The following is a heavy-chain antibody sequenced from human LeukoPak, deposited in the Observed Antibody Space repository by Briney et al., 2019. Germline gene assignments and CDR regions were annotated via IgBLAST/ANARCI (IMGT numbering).Heavy chain of an antibody. CDR2: ISYDGSNE. D-gene: IGHD6-6*01. CDR3: ARTRQSGRSSSVGDGLDI. V-gene: IGHV3-30*14. Sequence: GGSLRLSCAASGFTFSSYVMHWVRQAPGKGLEWVAIISYDGSNEYYADSVKGRFTISRDNSKKTLYLQMGSLRAEDMAVYYCARTRQSGRSSSVGDGLDIWGQGTMVTVSS. J-gene: IGHJ3*02. CDR1: GFTFSSYV.